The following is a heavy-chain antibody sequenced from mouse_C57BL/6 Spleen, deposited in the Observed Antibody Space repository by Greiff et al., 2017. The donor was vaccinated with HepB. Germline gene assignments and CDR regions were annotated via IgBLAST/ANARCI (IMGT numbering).Heavy chain of an antibody. V-gene: IGHV1-39*01. CDR1: GYSFTDYN. J-gene: IGHJ3*01. CDR3: ARSLYYGTLFAY. Sequence: VQLKQSGPELVKPGASVKISCKASGYSFTDYNMNWVKQSNGKSLEWIGVINPNNGTTSYNQKFKGKATLTVDQSSSTAYMQLDSLTSEDSAVYYCARSLYYGTLFAYWGQGTLVTVSA. D-gene: IGHD1-1*01. CDR2: INPNNGTT.